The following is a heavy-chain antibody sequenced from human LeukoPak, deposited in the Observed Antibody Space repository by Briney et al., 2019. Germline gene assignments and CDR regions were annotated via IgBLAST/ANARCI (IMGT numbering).Heavy chain of an antibody. J-gene: IGHJ4*02. CDR1: GFTFSSYA. Sequence: GGSLRLSCAASGFTFSSYAMSWVRQAPGKGLEWVSAISGSGGRTYYADSVKGRFPISRDNSKNTLYLQMTSLRAEDTAVYYCAKDVGDYDYVWGSYRSYYFDYWGQGTLVTVSS. D-gene: IGHD3-16*02. CDR2: ISGSGGRT. CDR3: AKDVGDYDYVWGSYRSYYFDY. V-gene: IGHV3-23*01.